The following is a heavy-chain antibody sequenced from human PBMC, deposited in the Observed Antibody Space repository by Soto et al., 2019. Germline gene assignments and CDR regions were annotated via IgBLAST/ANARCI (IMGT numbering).Heavy chain of an antibody. J-gene: IGHJ1*01. CDR3: AREDRVGATQGAYFQH. Sequence: QVQLVESGGGVVQPGRSLRLSCAASGFTFSSYAMHWVRQAPGKGLEWVAVISYDGSNKYYADSVKGRFTISRDNSKNTLYLQMNSLRPEDRAVYYCAREDRVGATQGAYFQHWGQGTLVTVSS. V-gene: IGHV3-30-3*01. CDR1: GFTFSSYA. D-gene: IGHD1-26*01. CDR2: ISYDGSNK.